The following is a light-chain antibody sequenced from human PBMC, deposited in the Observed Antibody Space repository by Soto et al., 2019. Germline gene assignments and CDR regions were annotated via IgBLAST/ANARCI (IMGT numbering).Light chain of an antibody. CDR1: ETVATN. Sequence: VMTQSPATLSVSPGERATLSCWASETVATNLAWYQQKPGPAPRLLISGASTRAAGISDRFRGRGSGTEFTLTISSLRSEDSAIYYCQQYFEWPPMTFGQGTKVEI. V-gene: IGKV3-15*01. CDR3: QQYFEWPPMT. CDR2: GAS. J-gene: IGKJ1*01.